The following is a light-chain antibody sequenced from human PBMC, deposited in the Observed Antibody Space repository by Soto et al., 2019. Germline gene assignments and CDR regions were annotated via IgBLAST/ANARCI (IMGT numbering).Light chain of an antibody. J-gene: IGKJ1*01. CDR2: TGS. Sequence: DIQMTQSPSSVSASVGDRVTITSRASQAIDSWLAWYQQKPGEAPKLLIFTGSLLHSGVPPRFSGSGSGTDFTLTISSLQPEDFATYYCQQTLSFPPTFGQGTKV. CDR1: QAIDSW. V-gene: IGKV1-12*01. CDR3: QQTLSFPPT.